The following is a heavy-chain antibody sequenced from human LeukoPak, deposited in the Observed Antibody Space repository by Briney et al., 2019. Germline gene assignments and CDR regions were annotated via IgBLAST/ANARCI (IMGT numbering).Heavy chain of an antibody. J-gene: IGHJ4*02. Sequence: GVSLRLSCAASGFTVSSKYMGWVRQAPGKGLEWVSVIHPGGTIYYADSVKGTFTISRDNSKNTLYLEMNTLRVEDTAVYYCAMYSSAWYAVYWGQGTLVTVAS. D-gene: IGHD6-19*01. V-gene: IGHV3-66*01. CDR2: IHPGGTI. CDR3: AMYSSAWYAVY. CDR1: GFTVSSKY.